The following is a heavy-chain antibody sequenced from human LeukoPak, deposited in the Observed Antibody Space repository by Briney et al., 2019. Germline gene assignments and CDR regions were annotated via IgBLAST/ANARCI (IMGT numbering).Heavy chain of an antibody. CDR3: ARDLRFYGMDV. J-gene: IGHJ6*02. CDR2: IGTAGDT. V-gene: IGHV3-13*01. Sequence: GGSLRPACAPSGLTFSSDDMRSVRHATGKGLEWVSAIGTAGDTYYPGSVKGRFTISRENAKNSLYLQMNSLRAGDTAVYYCARDLRFYGMDVWGQGTTVTVSS. D-gene: IGHD5/OR15-5a*01. CDR1: GLTFSSDD.